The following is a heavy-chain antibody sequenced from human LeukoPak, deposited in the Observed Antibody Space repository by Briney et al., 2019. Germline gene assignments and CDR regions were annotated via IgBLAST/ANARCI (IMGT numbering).Heavy chain of an antibody. CDR1: GYTFSGYY. Sequence: ASVKVSCKASGYTFSGYYMHWVRQAPGQGLEWMGWINPNSGGTKSAQKFQGRVTMTRDTSISTAYMELSRLRSDDTAVYYCAGGPDYDFWSGYFGYWGQGTLVTVSS. CDR3: AGGPDYDFWSGYFGY. V-gene: IGHV1-2*02. D-gene: IGHD3-3*01. CDR2: INPNSGGT. J-gene: IGHJ4*02.